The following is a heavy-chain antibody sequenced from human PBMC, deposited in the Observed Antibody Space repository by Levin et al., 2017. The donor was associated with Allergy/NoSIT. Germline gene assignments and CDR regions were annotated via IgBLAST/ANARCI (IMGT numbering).Heavy chain of an antibody. J-gene: IGHJ3*02. CDR3: AREREASAGRNAFDS. CDR1: GYTFTDHY. Sequence: GESLKISCKTSGYTFTDHYLHWVRQAPGQGLEWMGWIHPNSGGTNYAPKFQGRVTLTRDTSINTAYMELSGLTSDDTAVFYCAREREASAGRNAFDSWGQGTMVTVSS. CDR2: IHPNSGGT. V-gene: IGHV1-2*02. D-gene: IGHD6-13*01.